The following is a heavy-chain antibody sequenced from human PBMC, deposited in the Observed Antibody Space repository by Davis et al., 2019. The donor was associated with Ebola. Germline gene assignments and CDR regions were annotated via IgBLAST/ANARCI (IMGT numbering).Heavy chain of an antibody. CDR1: GFTFSSYW. CDR2: INPDGSFT. V-gene: IGHV3-74*01. D-gene: IGHD1-26*01. CDR3: VSGPFDY. J-gene: IGHJ4*02. Sequence: GESLKISCAASGFTFSSYWMHWVRQAPGKGLVWVSRINPDGSFTDYADSVKGRFTISRDNSKNSLYLQMNSLRTEDTALYYCVSGPFDYWGPGTLVTVSS.